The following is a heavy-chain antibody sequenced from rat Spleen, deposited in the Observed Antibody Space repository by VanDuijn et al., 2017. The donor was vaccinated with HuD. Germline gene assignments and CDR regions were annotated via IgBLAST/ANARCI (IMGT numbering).Heavy chain of an antibody. Sequence: QVQLKESGPGLMQPSETLSLTCTVSGFSLTSNGVGWVRQPLGKGLEWMGAIWSGGSTDYNSAIKSRLSISRDTSKSQVFLKMNSLQTEDIATYFCAREWGHNNSGYFDYWGQGVMVTVSS. D-gene: IGHD1-10*01. CDR3: AREWGHNNSGYFDY. CDR2: IWSGGST. CDR1: GFSLTSNG. J-gene: IGHJ2*01. V-gene: IGHV2-72*01.